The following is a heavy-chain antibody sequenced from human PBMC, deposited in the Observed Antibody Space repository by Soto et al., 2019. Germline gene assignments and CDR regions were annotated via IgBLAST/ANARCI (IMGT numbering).Heavy chain of an antibody. CDR3: AKEGTRSSSFDY. J-gene: IGHJ4*02. D-gene: IGHD6-13*01. CDR2: ISWNSGSI. V-gene: IGHV3-9*01. CDR1: ECTCVDYA. Sequence: LRVSCAASECTCVDYAMHWVRQAPGKGLEWVSGISWNSGSIGYADSVKGRFTISRDNAKNSLYLQMNSLRAEDTALYYCAKEGTRSSSFDYWGQGTLVTVSS.